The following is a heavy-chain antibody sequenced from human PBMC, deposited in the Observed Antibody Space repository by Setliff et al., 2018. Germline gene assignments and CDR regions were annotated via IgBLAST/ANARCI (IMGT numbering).Heavy chain of an antibody. Sequence: ASVKVSCKASGYSFSTYDINWVRQAAGQGLEWMGWMNPNTGYTGYARNFQGRVTMTRNTSTSTAYMELSGLRSDDTAVYYCARGSRSQNWGGRYSWFDPWGQGTLVTVSS. V-gene: IGHV1-8*02. D-gene: IGHD7-27*01. CDR3: ARGSRSQNWGGRYSWFDP. CDR1: GYSFSTYD. CDR2: MNPNTGYT. J-gene: IGHJ5*02.